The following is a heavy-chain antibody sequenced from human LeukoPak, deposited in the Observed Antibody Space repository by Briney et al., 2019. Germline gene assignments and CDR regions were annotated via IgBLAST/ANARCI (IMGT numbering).Heavy chain of an antibody. CDR1: GFTFRNYA. J-gene: IGHJ4*02. CDR2: MSYDGSDK. CDR3: AQDEPGSYSPSDY. V-gene: IGHV3-30*18. D-gene: IGHD3-10*01. Sequence: PGGSLRLSCAASGFTFRNYAMHWVRQAPGKGLEWVAFMSYDGSDKYYADSVKGRFTISRDNSKNTLYLQMNSLRAEDTAVYYCAQDEPGSYSPSDYWGQGTLVIVSS.